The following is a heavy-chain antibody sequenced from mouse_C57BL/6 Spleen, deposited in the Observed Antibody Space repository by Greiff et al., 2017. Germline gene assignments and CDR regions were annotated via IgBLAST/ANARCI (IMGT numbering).Heavy chain of an antibody. CDR3: ERSAQANAY. Sequence: QVQLQQPGAELVKPGASVKLSCKASGYTFTSYWMHWVKQRPGRGLEWIGEIYPRSGNTYYNEKFKGKATLTADKSSSTAYMELRSLTSEDSAVYFCERSAQANAYWGQGTLVTVSA. CDR1: GYTFTSYW. CDR2: IYPRSGNT. V-gene: IGHV1-81*01. J-gene: IGHJ3*01. D-gene: IGHD3-2*02.